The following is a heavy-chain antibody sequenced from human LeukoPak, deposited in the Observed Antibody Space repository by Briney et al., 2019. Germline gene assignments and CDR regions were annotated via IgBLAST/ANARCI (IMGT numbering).Heavy chain of an antibody. Sequence: PGGSLRLSCAASGFTFDDYAMHWVRQAPGKGLEWVSGISWNSGSIGYADSVKGRFTISRDNAKNSLCLQMNSLRAEDTALYYCAKDTGYDIGHYYGMDVWGQGTTVTVSS. CDR1: GFTFDDYA. J-gene: IGHJ6*02. V-gene: IGHV3-9*01. D-gene: IGHD3-9*01. CDR2: ISWNSGSI. CDR3: AKDTGYDIGHYYGMDV.